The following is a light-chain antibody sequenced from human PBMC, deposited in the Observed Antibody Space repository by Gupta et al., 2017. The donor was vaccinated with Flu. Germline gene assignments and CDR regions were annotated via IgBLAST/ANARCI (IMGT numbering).Light chain of an antibody. CDR3: CSYAGSYTGV. J-gene: IGLJ1*01. CDR2: DVS. V-gene: IGLV2-11*01. CDR1: SSDVGGYNY. Sequence: CTGTSSDVGGYNYVYCYQQHPVKPPNLMIYDVSKRPSGVPDRFSGSKSGNTASLTISGLQAEEEADYYCCSYAGSYTGVFGTGTKVTVL.